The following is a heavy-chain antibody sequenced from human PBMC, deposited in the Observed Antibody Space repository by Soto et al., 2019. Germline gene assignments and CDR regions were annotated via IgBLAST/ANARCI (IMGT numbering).Heavy chain of an antibody. CDR3: ARQRTTVVTRAYFDH. Sequence: SETLSLTCIVSGESISGSSYYWVGIRQPPGKVLEWIGSIYYSGRTYYNPSFKSRVTISIDTSKNQFSLKLSSVTATDTAVYYCARQRTTVVTRAYFDHWGQGALVTVSS. CDR2: IYYSGRT. V-gene: IGHV4-39*01. J-gene: IGHJ4*02. CDR1: GESISGSSYY. D-gene: IGHD2-21*02.